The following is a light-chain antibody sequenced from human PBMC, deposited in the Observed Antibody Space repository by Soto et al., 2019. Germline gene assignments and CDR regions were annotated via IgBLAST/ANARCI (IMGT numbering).Light chain of an antibody. V-gene: IGKV3-20*01. J-gene: IGKJ3*01. Sequence: EIVLTQSPGTLSLSPGERATRSCRASQSVSSSYLAWYQQKPGQAPRLLIYGASSRATGIPDRFSGSGSGTDFTLTSSRLEPEDFAVYYCQHYGSSRFTFGPGTKVDIK. CDR1: QSVSSSY. CDR2: GAS. CDR3: QHYGSSRFT.